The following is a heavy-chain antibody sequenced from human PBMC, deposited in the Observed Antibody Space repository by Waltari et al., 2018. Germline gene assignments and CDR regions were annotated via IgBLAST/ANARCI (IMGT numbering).Heavy chain of an antibody. CDR2: IIPNFGTA. CDR1: GGTFSSYA. Sequence: QVQLVQSGAEVKKPGSSVKVSCKASGGTFSSYAISWVRQAPGQGLEWMGGIIPNFGTANDAQKFQGRVTITADESTSTAYMELSSLRSEDTAVYYCARDRDCSGGSCYSDYWGQGTLVTVSS. J-gene: IGHJ4*02. CDR3: ARDRDCSGGSCYSDY. V-gene: IGHV1-69*13. D-gene: IGHD2-15*01.